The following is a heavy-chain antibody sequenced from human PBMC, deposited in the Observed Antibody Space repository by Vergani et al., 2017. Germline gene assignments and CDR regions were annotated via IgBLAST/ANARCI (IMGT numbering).Heavy chain of an antibody. CDR3: ARGSWFDP. CDR1: GGSFSGYY. Sequence: QVQLQQWGAGLLKPSETLSLTCAVYGGSFSGYYWSWIRQPPGKGLEWIGYIYYSGSTNYNPSLKSRVTISVDTSKNQFSLKLSSVTAADTAVYYCARGSWFDPWGQGTLVTVSS. V-gene: IGHV4-34*11. J-gene: IGHJ5*02. CDR2: IYYSGST.